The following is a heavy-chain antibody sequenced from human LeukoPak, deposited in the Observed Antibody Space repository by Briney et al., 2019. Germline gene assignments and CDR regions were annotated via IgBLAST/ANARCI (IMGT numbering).Heavy chain of an antibody. CDR1: GFILSNYW. CDR2: IDPDGTTT. J-gene: IGHJ6*02. Sequence: GGSLRLSCAASGFILSNYWMHWVRQAPGEGLVWVSRIDPDGTTTNYADSVKGRFTTSRDNAKNTLYLQMNSLRAEDTALYYCTRVQAGRAGLMDVWGRGTTVTVSS. D-gene: IGHD6-13*01. CDR3: TRVQAGRAGLMDV. V-gene: IGHV3-74*01.